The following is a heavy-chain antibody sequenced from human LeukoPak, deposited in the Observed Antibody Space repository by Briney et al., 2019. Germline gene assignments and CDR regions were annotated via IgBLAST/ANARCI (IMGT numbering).Heavy chain of an antibody. V-gene: IGHV1-18*01. CDR2: ISAYNGNT. D-gene: IGHD3-10*01. CDR3: ARVVYYGSGSYFANNWFDP. CDR1: GYTFTSYG. J-gene: IGHJ5*02. Sequence: ASVKVSCKASGYTFTSYGISWVRQAPGQGLEWMGWISAYNGNTNYAQKLQGRVTMTTDTSTSTAYMELRSLRSDDTAVYYCARVVYYGSGSYFANNWFDPWGQGTLVTVSS.